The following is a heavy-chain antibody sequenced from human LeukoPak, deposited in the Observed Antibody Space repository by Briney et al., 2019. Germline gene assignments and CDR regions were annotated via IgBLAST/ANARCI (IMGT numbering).Heavy chain of an antibody. J-gene: IGHJ4*02. Sequence: PGGSLRLSCAASGFTFSDYYMSWIRQAPGKGLKWVSFISGGGASTHYADSVKSRFTISRDNSKNTLYLQLNSLRAEDTAVYYCAKTTMYDFWSGYSLYFDSWGQGTLVTVSS. CDR2: ISGGGAST. D-gene: IGHD3-3*01. CDR1: GFTFSDYY. CDR3: AKTTMYDFWSGYSLYFDS. V-gene: IGHV3-23*01.